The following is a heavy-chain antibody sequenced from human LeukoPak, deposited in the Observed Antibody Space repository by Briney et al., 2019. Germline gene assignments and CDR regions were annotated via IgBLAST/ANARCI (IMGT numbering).Heavy chain of an antibody. CDR1: GGSISSSSYY. V-gene: IGHV4-39*01. CDR3: ARAPLQLINWFDP. Sequence: SETLSLTCTVSGGSISSSSYYWGWIRQPPGKGLEWIGSIYYSGSTYYNPSLKSRVTISVDTSKNQFSLKLSSVTAADTAVYYCARAPLQLINWFDPWGQGTLVTVSS. J-gene: IGHJ5*02. CDR2: IYYSGST. D-gene: IGHD5-18*01.